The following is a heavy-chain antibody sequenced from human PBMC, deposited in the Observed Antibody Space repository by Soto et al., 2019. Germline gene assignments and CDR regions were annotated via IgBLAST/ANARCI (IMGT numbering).Heavy chain of an antibody. D-gene: IGHD3-9*01. CDR2: IWYDGSNK. CDR1: GFTFSSYG. V-gene: IGHV3-33*01. J-gene: IGHJ6*02. Sequence: QPGGSLRLSCAASGFTFSSYGMHWVRQAPGKGLEWVAVIWYDGSNKYYADSVKGRFTISRDNSKNTLYPQMNSLRAEDTAVYYCARDGYFDWLLYSGGGGYGMDVWGQGTTVTVSS. CDR3: ARDGYFDWLLYSGGGGYGMDV.